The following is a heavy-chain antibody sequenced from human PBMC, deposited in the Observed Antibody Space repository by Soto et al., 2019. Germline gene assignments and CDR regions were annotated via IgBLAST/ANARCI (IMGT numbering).Heavy chain of an antibody. CDR2: INQDGSKK. CDR1: GFTFSSYW. CDR3: ARGPKGYDAFDI. D-gene: IGHD2-15*01. Sequence: GGSLRLSCAASGFTFSSYWMHWVRQAPGKGLEWVANINQDGSKKYYADSVKGRFTISRDNAKNSLYLQMNSLRAEDTAVYYCARGPKGYDAFDIWGQGTMVTVSS. J-gene: IGHJ3*02. V-gene: IGHV3-7*04.